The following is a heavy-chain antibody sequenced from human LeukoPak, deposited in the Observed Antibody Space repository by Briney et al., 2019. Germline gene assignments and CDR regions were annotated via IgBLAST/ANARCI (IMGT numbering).Heavy chain of an antibody. CDR3: AREPGGVRRYFDY. V-gene: IGHV1-69*06. J-gene: IGHJ4*02. Sequence: SVKVSCKASGGNLGNYAISWVRQAPGQGLEWMGRIVPIFGSTNFAQKFQDRLAIAADKATNTLYLELTNLRSDDTAVYYCAREPGGVRRYFDYWDQGTLVTVSS. CDR1: GGNLGNYA. D-gene: IGHD1-26*01. CDR2: IVPIFGST.